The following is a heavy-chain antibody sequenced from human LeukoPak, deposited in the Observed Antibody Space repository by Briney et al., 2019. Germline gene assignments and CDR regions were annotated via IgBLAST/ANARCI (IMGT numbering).Heavy chain of an antibody. Sequence: GGSLRLSCAASGFTFSSYGMHWVRQAPGKGLEWVAVIWYDGSNKYYADSVKGRFTISRDNSKNTLYLQMNSLRAEDTAVYYCSSGWYVPGLDYWGQGTLVTVSS. CDR2: IWYDGSNK. D-gene: IGHD6-19*01. V-gene: IGHV3-33*01. CDR3: SSGWYVPGLDY. CDR1: GFTFSSYG. J-gene: IGHJ4*02.